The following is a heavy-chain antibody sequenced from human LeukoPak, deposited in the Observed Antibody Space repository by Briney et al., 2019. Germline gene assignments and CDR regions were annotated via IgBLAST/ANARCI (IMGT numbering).Heavy chain of an antibody. CDR1: GYSFTFYW. V-gene: IGHV5-51*01. J-gene: IGHJ4*02. CDR2: IYPGDSDT. CDR3: ARQAAVAGTIDY. Sequence: GASLKICCKGSGYSFTFYWIGWVRQMPGKGLEWMGIIYPGDSDTRYSPSFQGQVTISADKSISTAYLQWSSLKASDTAMYYCARQAAVAGTIDYWGQGTLVTVSS. D-gene: IGHD6-19*01.